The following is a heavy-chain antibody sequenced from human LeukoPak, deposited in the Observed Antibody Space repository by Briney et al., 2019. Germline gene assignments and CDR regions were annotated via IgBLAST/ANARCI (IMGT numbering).Heavy chain of an antibody. V-gene: IGHV4-31*03. CDR3: ARGPYSYRAFDI. CDR2: IYYSGST. Sequence: RSSETLSLTCTVSGDSISSGGNYWNWIRQHPGRGLEWIGYIYYSGSTYYNPSLKSRVTISGDTSKNQFSLKLSSVTAADTAVYYYARGPYSYRAFDIWGQGTMVSVSS. CDR1: GDSISSGGNY. J-gene: IGHJ3*02. D-gene: IGHD5-18*01.